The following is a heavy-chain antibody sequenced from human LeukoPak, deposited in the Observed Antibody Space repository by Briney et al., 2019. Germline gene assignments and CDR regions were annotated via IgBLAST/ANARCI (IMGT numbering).Heavy chain of an antibody. CDR3: ARDVSRSYGGGSGY. Sequence: SVKVSCKPSGYTFTSYVINWVRQATGQGLEKMGWINPNRGNTGYAQKFQGRVTITRNTSISTAYMELSSLRSEGTAVYYCARDVSRSYGGGSGYWGQGTLVTVSS. CDR2: INPNRGNT. D-gene: IGHD5-18*01. V-gene: IGHV1-8*01. CDR1: GYTFTSYV. J-gene: IGHJ4*02.